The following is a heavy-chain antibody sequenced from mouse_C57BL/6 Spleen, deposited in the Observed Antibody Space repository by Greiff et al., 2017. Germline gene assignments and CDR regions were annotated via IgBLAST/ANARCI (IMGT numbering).Heavy chain of an antibody. CDR1: GYTFTDYY. Sequence: VQLQQSGPELVKPGASVKISCKASGYTFTDYYMNWVKQSHGKSLEWIGDINPNNGGTSYNQKFKGKATLTVDKSSSTAYMELRSLTSEDSAVYYCARDYGSPEYWGQGTSVSVSS. V-gene: IGHV1-26*01. CDR3: ARDYGSPEY. CDR2: INPNNGGT. J-gene: IGHJ4*01. D-gene: IGHD1-1*01.